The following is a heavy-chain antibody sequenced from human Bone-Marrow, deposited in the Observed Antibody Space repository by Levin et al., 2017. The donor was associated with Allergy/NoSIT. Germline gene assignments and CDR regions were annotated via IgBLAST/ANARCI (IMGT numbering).Heavy chain of an antibody. CDR1: GFSVSRNY. Sequence: GGSLRLSCAASGFSVSRNYMSWVRQAPGKGLEWVSVIYSSGNTFYADSVRGRFTVSRDTSRNTVSLQMSRLGADDAAVYYCARDRRKDGDWYFDLWGRGTLVTVSS. CDR2: IYSSGNT. D-gene: IGHD4-17*01. V-gene: IGHV3-53*01. CDR3: ARDRRKDGDWYFDL. J-gene: IGHJ2*01.